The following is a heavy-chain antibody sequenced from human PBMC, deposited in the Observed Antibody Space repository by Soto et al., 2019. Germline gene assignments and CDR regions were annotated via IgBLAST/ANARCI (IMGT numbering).Heavy chain of an antibody. CDR1: GFTFSSYG. Sequence: EVQLLESGGGLVQPGGSLRLSCAASGFTFSSYGMTWVRQAPGKWLEWVSFSSGTGAGTYYADSVKGRFTISRDNSQNTLYLQMTSLRGDETAVYYCANDRRAGGNYGFYSDFWGQGALVIVSS. D-gene: IGHD1-7*01. CDR3: ANDRRAGGNYGFYSDF. CDR2: SSGTGAGT. V-gene: IGHV3-23*01. J-gene: IGHJ4*02.